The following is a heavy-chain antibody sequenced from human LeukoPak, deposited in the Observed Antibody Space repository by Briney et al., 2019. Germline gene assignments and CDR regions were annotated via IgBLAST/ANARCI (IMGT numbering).Heavy chain of an antibody. CDR1: GFTFSSYW. Sequence: PGGSLRLSCAASGFTFSSYWMSWVRQAPGKGLEWVANIKQDGSEKYYVDSVKGRFTISRDNTKNSLYLQMNSLRAEDTAVYYCAKDTRHVIVGATLDYWGQGTLVTVSS. V-gene: IGHV3-7*03. J-gene: IGHJ4*02. D-gene: IGHD1-26*01. CDR3: AKDTRHVIVGATLDY. CDR2: IKQDGSEK.